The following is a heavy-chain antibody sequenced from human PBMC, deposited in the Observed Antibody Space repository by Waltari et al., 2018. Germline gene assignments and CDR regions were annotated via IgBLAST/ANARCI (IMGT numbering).Heavy chain of an antibody. CDR1: GGSISSGGYY. CDR2: IYYSGST. CDR3: ARLHKTYYYDSSGTVDY. J-gene: IGHJ4*02. Sequence: QVQLQESGPGLVKPSQTLSLTCTVSGGSISSGGYYWSWIRQHPRKGLEWIGYIYYSGSTYYNPSLKSRVTISVDTSKNQFSLKLSSVTAADTAVYYCARLHKTYYYDSSGTVDYWGQGTLVTVSS. D-gene: IGHD3-22*01. V-gene: IGHV4-31*03.